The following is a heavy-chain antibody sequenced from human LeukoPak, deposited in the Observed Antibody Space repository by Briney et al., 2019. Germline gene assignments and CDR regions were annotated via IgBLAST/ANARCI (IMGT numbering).Heavy chain of an antibody. J-gene: IGHJ5*02. CDR1: GYIFTSYT. D-gene: IGHD1-1*01. Sequence: ASVKVSCKASGYIFTSYTVNWVRQAPGQGLEWMGWINTRTGNSAYAQDFTGRFVLSFDSSVSTTYLQISSLKVEDTAVYYCVRKQTNGWFDAWGQGTLVTVSS. V-gene: IGHV7-4-1*02. CDR2: INTRTGNS. CDR3: VRKQTNGWFDA.